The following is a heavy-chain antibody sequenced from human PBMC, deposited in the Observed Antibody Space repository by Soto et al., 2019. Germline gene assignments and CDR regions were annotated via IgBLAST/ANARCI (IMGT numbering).Heavy chain of an antibody. CDR2: ISYSGSN. CDR1: GGSISSGNYY. J-gene: IGHJ4*02. D-gene: IGHD1-7*01. CDR3: ATMGTPATGLYYFDY. V-gene: IGHV4-30-4*01. Sequence: QVQLQESGPGLVKPSQTLSLTCTVSGGSISSGNYYWSWIRQPPGKGLEWIGFISYSGSNYYNASLKSRVTISVDTSKNQFSLNLSFVTAADTAVYYCATMGTPATGLYYFDYWGQGTLVTVSS.